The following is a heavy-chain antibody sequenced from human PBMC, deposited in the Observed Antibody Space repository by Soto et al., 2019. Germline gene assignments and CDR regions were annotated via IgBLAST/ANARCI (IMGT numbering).Heavy chain of an antibody. Sequence: QVQLQQWGAGLLKPSETLSLTCAVYGGSFSGYYWSWIRQPPGKGLEWIGEINHSGSTNYNPSLKSRVTISVDTSKNQFSLKLSSVTAADTAVYYCARGVYDYLWWFDPWGQGTLVTVSS. J-gene: IGHJ5*02. CDR2: INHSGST. CDR1: GGSFSGYY. V-gene: IGHV4-34*01. CDR3: ARGVYDYLWWFDP. D-gene: IGHD5-12*01.